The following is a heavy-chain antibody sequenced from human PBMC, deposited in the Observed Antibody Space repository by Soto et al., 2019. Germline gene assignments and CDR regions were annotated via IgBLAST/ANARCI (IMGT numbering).Heavy chain of an antibody. CDR2: ISYDGSNK. J-gene: IGHJ5*02. D-gene: IGHD4-17*01. CDR3: AKDGADYGEGNWFDP. V-gene: IGHV3-30*18. CDR1: GFTFSSYG. Sequence: QVQLVESGGGVVQPGRSLRLSCAASGFTFSSYGMHWVRQAPGKGLEWVAVISYDGSNKYYADSVKGRFTISRDNSKNTLYLLMNSLRAEDTAVYYCAKDGADYGEGNWFDPWGQGTLVTVSS.